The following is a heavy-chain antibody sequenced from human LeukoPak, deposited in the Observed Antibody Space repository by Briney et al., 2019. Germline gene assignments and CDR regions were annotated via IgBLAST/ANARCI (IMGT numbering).Heavy chain of an antibody. Sequence: PGGSLRLSCVASGFTFSRYWMNWVRQAPGKGLEWVANIKLDGSENYYVDSVKGRFTISRDNAKNSLWLQMNSLRAEDTAVYYCARVHMGDDSAYRAMDVWGQGTTVTVS. CDR2: IKLDGSEN. CDR1: GFTFSRYW. D-gene: IGHD3-16*01. CDR3: ARVHMGDDSAYRAMDV. V-gene: IGHV3-7*01. J-gene: IGHJ6*02.